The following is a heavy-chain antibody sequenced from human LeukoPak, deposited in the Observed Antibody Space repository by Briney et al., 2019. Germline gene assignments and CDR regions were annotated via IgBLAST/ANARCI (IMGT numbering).Heavy chain of an antibody. CDR1: RFTFSSYA. J-gene: IGHJ3*02. D-gene: IGHD1-26*01. V-gene: IGHV3-23*01. CDR2: ITGSSGST. CDR3: AKDRVVGAIDVFDI. Sequence: GGSLILSCAASRFTFSSYAMTWVRQAPGKGLEWVSVITGSSGSTYYADSVKGRFTISRDNSKNTLYLQMNSLRVEDTAVYYCAKDRVVGAIDVFDIWGQGTMVTVSS.